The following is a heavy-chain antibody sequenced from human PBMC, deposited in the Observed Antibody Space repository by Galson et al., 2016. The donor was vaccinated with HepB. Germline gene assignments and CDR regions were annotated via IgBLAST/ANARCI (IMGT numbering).Heavy chain of an antibody. J-gene: IGHJ4*02. CDR1: GDSVSSNSAG. V-gene: IGHV6-1*01. Sequence: CAISGDSVSSNSAGWNWIRQSPSRGLEWLGRTFYRSNWQNDYADSVKSRITIIPDTSKNQFYLQLNSVTPDDTAVYYCARSYLLGRGFGWWGQGTLVTVSS. CDR3: ARSYLLGRGFGW. CDR2: TFYRSNWQN. D-gene: IGHD7-27*01.